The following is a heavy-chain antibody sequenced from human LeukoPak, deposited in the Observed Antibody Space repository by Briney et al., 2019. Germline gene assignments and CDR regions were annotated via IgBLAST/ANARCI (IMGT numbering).Heavy chain of an antibody. Sequence: GGSLRLSCAASGFTFSSYSMNWVRQAPGKGLEWVSSISSSSSYIYYADSVKGRFTISRDNAKNSLYLQMNSLRAEDTAVYYCARRTAAAGGFDPWGQGTLVTVSS. J-gene: IGHJ5*02. CDR3: ARRTAAAGGFDP. CDR2: ISSSSSYI. CDR1: GFTFSSYS. V-gene: IGHV3-21*01. D-gene: IGHD6-13*01.